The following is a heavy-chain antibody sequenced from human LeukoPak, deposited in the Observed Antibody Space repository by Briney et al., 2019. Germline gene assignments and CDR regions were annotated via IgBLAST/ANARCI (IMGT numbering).Heavy chain of an antibody. J-gene: IGHJ4*02. CDR1: GSTFSRYW. D-gene: IGHD3-10*01. V-gene: IGHV3-74*01. CDR3: TTGIGNYYYY. CDR2: VKSDGSDP. Sequence: GGSLRLSCAASGSTFSRYWMHWVRQAPGKGLVWVSRVKSDGSDPIYADSVKGRFTISRDSAKNTLYLQMDSLRAEDTAVYYCTTGIGNYYYYWGQGTLVTVAS.